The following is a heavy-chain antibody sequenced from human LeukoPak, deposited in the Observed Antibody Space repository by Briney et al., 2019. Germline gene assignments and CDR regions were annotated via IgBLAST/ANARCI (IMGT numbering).Heavy chain of an antibody. CDR3: ARGTPDYGNSDY. CDR1: GGSISSGGYS. Sequence: SETLSLTCAVSGGSISSGGYSWSWIRQPPGKGLEWIGYIYHSGSTYYNPSLKSRVTISVDRSKNQFSLKLSSVTAADTAVYYCARGTPDYGNSDYWGQGTLVTVSS. V-gene: IGHV4-30-2*01. CDR2: IYHSGST. J-gene: IGHJ4*02. D-gene: IGHD4-17*01.